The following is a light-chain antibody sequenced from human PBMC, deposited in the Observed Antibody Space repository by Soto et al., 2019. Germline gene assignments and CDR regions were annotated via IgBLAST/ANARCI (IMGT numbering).Light chain of an antibody. Sequence: IVLTQSPCTLSLSPGERATLSCRASQSVSSSYLAWYQQKPGQAPRLLIYGASSRATGIPDRFSGSGSGTDFTLTISRLEPEDFAVYYCQQYGSSPPKTFGQGTKVDNK. CDR1: QSVSSSY. V-gene: IGKV3-20*01. CDR3: QQYGSSPPKT. CDR2: GAS. J-gene: IGKJ1*01.